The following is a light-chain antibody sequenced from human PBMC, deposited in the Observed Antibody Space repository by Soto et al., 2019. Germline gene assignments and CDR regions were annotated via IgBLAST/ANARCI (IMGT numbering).Light chain of an antibody. CDR2: AAS. CDR3: QKYNIAPHT. Sequence: DLQMTQSPSSLSASVGDRVTITCRTSQDISNYLAWYQQKPGKVPKLLIYAASTLQSGVPSRFSGGGSGTDFSLTISSLHPEDVATYYCQKYNIAPHTFGGGTKVEIQ. J-gene: IGKJ4*01. V-gene: IGKV1-27*01. CDR1: QDISNY.